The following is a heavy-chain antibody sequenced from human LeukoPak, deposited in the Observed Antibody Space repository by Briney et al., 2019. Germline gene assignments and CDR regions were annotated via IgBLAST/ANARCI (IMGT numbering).Heavy chain of an antibody. CDR2: IWYGGSNK. Sequence: GGSLRLXCAASGFTCSSYGMHWLRQAPGKGLEWLGFIWYGGSNKYYADSVKGRFTISRDNSKNTLYLQMNSLRAEDTAVYYCAKDLYYYDSSGSHYFDYWRQGTLVTVSS. CDR1: GFTCSSYG. J-gene: IGHJ4*02. V-gene: IGHV3-30*02. D-gene: IGHD3-22*01. CDR3: AKDLYYYDSSGSHYFDY.